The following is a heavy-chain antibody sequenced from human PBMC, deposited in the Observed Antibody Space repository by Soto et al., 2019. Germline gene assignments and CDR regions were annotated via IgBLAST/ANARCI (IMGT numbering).Heavy chain of an antibody. CDR1: GFSLSTSGMC. CDR3: ARIKSLWWSYGLSWFDP. J-gene: IGHJ5*02. D-gene: IGHD3-16*01. CDR2: IDWDDDK. Sequence: SCPTLVNPTQTLTLTCTFSGFSLSTSGMCVSWIRQPPGKALEWLALIDWDDDKYYSTSLKTRLTISKDTSKNQGVLTMTNMDPVDTATYYCARIKSLWWSYGLSWFDPWGQGTMVTVSS. V-gene: IGHV2-70*01.